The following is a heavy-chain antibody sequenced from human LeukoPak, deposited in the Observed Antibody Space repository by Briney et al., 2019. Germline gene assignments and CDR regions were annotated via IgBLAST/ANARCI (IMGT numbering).Heavy chain of an antibody. CDR2: INPNSGGT. CDR1: GYTFTGYY. CDR3: ARGPGYSYGIDY. V-gene: IGHV1-2*02. J-gene: IGHJ4*02. Sequence: ASVKVSCKASGYTFTGYYMHWVRQAPGQGREWMGWINPNSGGTNYAQKFQGRVTMTRDTSISTAYMELSRLRSDDTAGYYCARGPGYSYGIDYWGQGTLVTVSS. D-gene: IGHD5-18*01.